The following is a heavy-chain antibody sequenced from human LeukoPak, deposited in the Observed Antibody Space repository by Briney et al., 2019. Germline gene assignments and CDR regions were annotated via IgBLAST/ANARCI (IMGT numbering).Heavy chain of an antibody. Sequence: KLSETLSLTCTVSGGSISSYYWSWIRQPPGKGLEWIGYIYYSGSTNYNPSLKSRVTISVDTSKNQFSLKLSSVTAADTAVYYCARESIAVAGTGYYYYYMDVWDKGTTVTVSS. CDR3: ARESIAVAGTGYYYYYMDV. CDR1: GGSISSYY. CDR2: IYYSGST. D-gene: IGHD6-19*01. J-gene: IGHJ6*03. V-gene: IGHV4-59*01.